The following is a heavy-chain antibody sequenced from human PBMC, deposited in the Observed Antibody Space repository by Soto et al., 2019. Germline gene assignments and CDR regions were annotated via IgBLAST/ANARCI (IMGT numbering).Heavy chain of an antibody. CDR1: GYTFTDYY. D-gene: IGHD3-3*01. J-gene: IGHJ5*02. CDR3: AREERSGYNWFDP. CDR2: INPHSGDT. Sequence: QVQLVQSGAEVKKPGASVKVSCKASGYTFTDYYLHWVRQAPGQGLEWMGWINPHSGDTNYEQKFQGWVTMTRDTSISTAYMELRRLKSDDTAVSYCAREERSGYNWFDPWGQGTLVTVSS. V-gene: IGHV1-2*04.